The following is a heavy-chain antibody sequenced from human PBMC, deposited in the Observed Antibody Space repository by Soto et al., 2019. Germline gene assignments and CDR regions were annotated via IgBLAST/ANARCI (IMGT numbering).Heavy chain of an antibody. Sequence: QVQLVQSGAEVKKPGSSVKVSCKASGGTFSSYAITWVRQAPGQGLEWMGGIIPIFGTANYAQKFQGRVTITADESTRTAYLELSSLRSEDTAVYYCARGEYGDFFGWFDPWGQGTLVTVSS. V-gene: IGHV1-69*12. J-gene: IGHJ5*02. CDR2: IIPIFGTA. CDR3: ARGEYGDFFGWFDP. CDR1: GGTFSSYA. D-gene: IGHD4-17*01.